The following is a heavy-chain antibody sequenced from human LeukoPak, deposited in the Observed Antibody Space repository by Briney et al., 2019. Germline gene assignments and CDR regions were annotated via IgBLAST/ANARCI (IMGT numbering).Heavy chain of an antibody. CDR1: GFTFSSYG. CDR3: ARSYGDYRSAMDV. Sequence: GGSLGLSCAASGFTFSSYGMHWVRQAPGKGLEWVAVISYDGSNKYYADSVKGRFTISRDNAKNSLYLQMNSLRAEDTAVYYCARSYGDYRSAMDVWGKGTTVTVSS. CDR2: ISYDGSNK. V-gene: IGHV3-30*03. J-gene: IGHJ6*03. D-gene: IGHD4-17*01.